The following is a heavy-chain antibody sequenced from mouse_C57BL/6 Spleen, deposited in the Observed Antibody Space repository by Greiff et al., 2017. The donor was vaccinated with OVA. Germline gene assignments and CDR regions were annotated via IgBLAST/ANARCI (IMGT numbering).Heavy chain of an antibody. D-gene: IGHD2-5*01. CDR3: ARNYYSNWYFEV. J-gene: IGHJ1*03. CDR2: IWSGGST. V-gene: IGHV2-2*01. CDR1: GFSLTSYG. Sequence: VQLQQSGPGLVQPSQSLSITCTVSGFSLTSYGVHWVRQSPGKGLEWMGVIWSGGSTYYNAAFISRLSISKDNSKSQVFFKMNSLQADDTAIYYCARNYYSNWYFEVWGTGTTVTVSS.